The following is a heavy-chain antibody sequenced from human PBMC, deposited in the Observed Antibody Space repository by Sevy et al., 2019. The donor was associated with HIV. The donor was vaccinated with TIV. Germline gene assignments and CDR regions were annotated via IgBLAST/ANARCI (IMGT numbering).Heavy chain of an antibody. J-gene: IGHJ4*02. CDR1: GYTFTSYG. D-gene: IGHD6-19*01. CDR3: AREVGNSGYSSGWQGIDY. Sequence: ASVKVSCKASGYTFTSYGISWVRQAPGQGLEWMGWISAYNGNTNYAQKLQGRVTMTTDTATSTADMELRSLRPDDTAVYYYAREVGNSGYSSGWQGIDYWGQGTLVTVSS. CDR2: ISAYNGNT. V-gene: IGHV1-18*01.